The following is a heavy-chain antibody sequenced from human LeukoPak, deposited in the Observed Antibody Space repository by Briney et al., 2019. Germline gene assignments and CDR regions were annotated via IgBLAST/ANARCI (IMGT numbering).Heavy chain of an antibody. D-gene: IGHD4-17*01. Sequence: ASVKVSCKASGYTFTSYGISWVRQAPGQGLEWMGWISAYNGNTNYAQKLQGGVTMTTDTSTSTAYMELRSLRSDDTAVYYCARGASPYDYGDYVDYWGQGTLVTVSS. CDR3: ARGASPYDYGDYVDY. CDR1: GYTFTSYG. CDR2: ISAYNGNT. J-gene: IGHJ4*02. V-gene: IGHV1-18*01.